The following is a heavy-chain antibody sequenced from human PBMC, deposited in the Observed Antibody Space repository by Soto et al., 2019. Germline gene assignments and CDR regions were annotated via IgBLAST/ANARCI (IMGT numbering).Heavy chain of an antibody. V-gene: IGHV1-69*01. CDR2: IIPIFGTA. J-gene: IGHJ4*02. D-gene: IGHD1-26*01. CDR3: ARDGGSHPGGMDY. Sequence: QVQLVQSGAEVKKPGSSVKVSCKASGGTFSSYSINWVRQAPGQGLEWMGEIIPIFGTANYAQKFQGRVTITADESTSTAYLELSSLRSGDTAVYYGARDGGSHPGGMDYWGQGALVTVSS. CDR1: GGTFSSYS.